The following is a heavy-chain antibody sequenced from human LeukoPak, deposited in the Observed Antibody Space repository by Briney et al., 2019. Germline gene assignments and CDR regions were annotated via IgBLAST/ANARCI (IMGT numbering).Heavy chain of an antibody. CDR2: IYHSGST. Sequence: SETLSLTCTVSGGSISSYYWSWIRQPPGKGLVWIGYIYHSGSTNYNPSLKSRVTISVDTSKNQFSLKLSSVTAADTAVYYCARHDGPKNYYDSSGYYYEGGAFDIWGQGTMVTVSS. CDR1: GGSISSYY. V-gene: IGHV4-59*08. J-gene: IGHJ3*02. CDR3: ARHDGPKNYYDSSGYYYEGGAFDI. D-gene: IGHD3-22*01.